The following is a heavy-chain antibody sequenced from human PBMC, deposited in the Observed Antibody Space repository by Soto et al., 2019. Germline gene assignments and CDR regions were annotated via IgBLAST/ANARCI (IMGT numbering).Heavy chain of an antibody. D-gene: IGHD3-9*01. CDR3: AHSPLTGTKAYFDH. CDR1: GFSLSTSGVG. V-gene: IGHV2-5*02. CDR2: IYWDDDR. Sequence: QITLKESTPTLVKPTQTLTLTCTFSGFSLSTSGVGVGWIRQPPGKALEWLALIYWDDDRRYSPSLKSRLTITTDPSQNQVVLTMTNIDPVDTATYYCAHSPLTGTKAYFDHWGQGTLVTVSS. J-gene: IGHJ4*02.